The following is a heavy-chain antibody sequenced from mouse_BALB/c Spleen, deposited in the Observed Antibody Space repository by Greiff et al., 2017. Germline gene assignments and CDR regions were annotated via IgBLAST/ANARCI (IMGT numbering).Heavy chain of an antibody. CDR2: ISSGGSYT. J-gene: IGHJ2*01. Sequence: DVHLVESGGDLVKPGGSLKLSCAASGFTFSSYGMSWVRQTPDKRLEWVATISSGGSYTYYPDSVKGRFTISRDNAKNTLYLQMSSLKSEDTAMYYCARQELLRYPQYYFDYWGQGTTLTVSS. V-gene: IGHV5-6*01. CDR1: GFTFSSYG. D-gene: IGHD1-1*01. CDR3: ARQELLRYPQYYFDY.